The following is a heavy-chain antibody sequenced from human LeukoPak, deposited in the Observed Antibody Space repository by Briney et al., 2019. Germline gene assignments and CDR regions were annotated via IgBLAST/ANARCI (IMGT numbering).Heavy chain of an antibody. CDR3: ARGLYGGNSGWFDP. CDR1: GGSISSGSYY. J-gene: IGHJ5*02. CDR2: IYTSGST. V-gene: IGHV4-61*02. Sequence: PSQTLSLTCTVSGGSISSGSYYWSWIRQPAGKGLEWIGRIYTSGSTNYNPSLKSRVTISGDTSKNQFSLKLSSVTAADTAVYYCARGLYGGNSGWFDPWGQGTLVTVSS. D-gene: IGHD4-23*01.